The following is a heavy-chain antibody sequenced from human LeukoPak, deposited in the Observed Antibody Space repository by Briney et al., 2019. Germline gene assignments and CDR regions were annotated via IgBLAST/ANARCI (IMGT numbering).Heavy chain of an antibody. CDR1: GFTFSSYA. D-gene: IGHD3-22*01. V-gene: IGHV3-30-3*01. J-gene: IGHJ3*02. CDR2: ISYGGSNK. CDR3: ARCYYDSSGYYGNDAFDI. Sequence: GRPLRLSCAASGFTFSSYAMHWVRQAPGKGLEWVAVISYGGSNKYYADSVKGRFTISRDNSKNTLYLQMNSLRAEDTAVYYCARCYYDSSGYYGNDAFDIWGQGTMVTVSS.